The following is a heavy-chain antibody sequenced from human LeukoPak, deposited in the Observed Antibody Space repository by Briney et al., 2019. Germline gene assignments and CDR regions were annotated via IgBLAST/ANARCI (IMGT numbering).Heavy chain of an antibody. CDR2: IDYDGGSG. V-gene: IGHV3-23*01. D-gene: IGHD6-19*01. CDR1: GFTFNTYS. CDR3: TRNSGWYGLS. J-gene: IGHJ1*01. Sequence: PGGSLRLSCAASGFTFNTYSMNWVRQAPGKGLEWVSSIDYDGGSGHYADSVKGRFTISRDNSNNTLFLHLNSLRGEDTAVYYCTRNSGWYGLSWGQGTLVTVSS.